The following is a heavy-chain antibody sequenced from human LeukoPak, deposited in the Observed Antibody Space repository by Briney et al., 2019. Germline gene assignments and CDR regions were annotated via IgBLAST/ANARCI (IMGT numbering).Heavy chain of an antibody. J-gene: IGHJ6*02. CDR2: ISGSGGST. CDR3: AKYYDILTGRFYYYGMDV. Sequence: GGSLRLSCAASGFTFSSYAMSWVRQAPGEGLEWVSAISGSGGSTYYADSVKGRFTISRDNSKNTLYLQMNSLRAEDTAVYYCAKYYDILTGRFYYYGMDVWGQGTTVTVSS. CDR1: GFTFSSYA. D-gene: IGHD3-9*01. V-gene: IGHV3-23*01.